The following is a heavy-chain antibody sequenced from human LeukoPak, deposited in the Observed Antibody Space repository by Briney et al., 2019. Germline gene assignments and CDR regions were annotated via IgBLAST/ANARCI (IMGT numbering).Heavy chain of an antibody. CDR3: AKGMGATYLYYFDN. Sequence: PGRSLRLSCAASGFSFDDYAMHWVRQAPGKGLEWVAGISWNSGSFGYADSVKGRFTISRDNAKNSLFLQMNSLRTEDMALYYCAKGMGATYLYYFDNRGQGTLVTVSS. J-gene: IGHJ4*02. D-gene: IGHD1-26*01. CDR2: ISWNSGSF. CDR1: GFSFDDYA. V-gene: IGHV3-9*03.